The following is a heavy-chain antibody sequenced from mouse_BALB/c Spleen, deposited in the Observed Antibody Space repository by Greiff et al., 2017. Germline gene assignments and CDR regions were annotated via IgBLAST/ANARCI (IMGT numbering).Heavy chain of an antibody. CDR3: NAAYGNGD. J-gene: IGHJ4*01. V-gene: IGHV14-4*02. D-gene: IGHD2-10*02. Sequence: VQLQQSGAELVRSGASVKLSCTASGFNFNDYYMHWVKQRPEQGLEWIGWIDPENGDTEYAPKFQGKATMTADTSSNTAYLQLSSLTSEDTAVYYCNAAYGNGDWGQGTSVTVSA. CDR2: IDPENGDT. CDR1: GFNFNDYY.